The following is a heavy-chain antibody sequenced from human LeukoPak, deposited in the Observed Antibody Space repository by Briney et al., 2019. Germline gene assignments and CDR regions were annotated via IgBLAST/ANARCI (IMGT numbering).Heavy chain of an antibody. CDR3: AGAATYYFGSGSDAFDI. D-gene: IGHD3-10*01. CDR2: IYPGDSDT. Sequence: GESLKISCKGSGYSFTSYWIGWVRQMPGKGLEWMGIIYPGDSDTRYSPSFQGQVTISADKSISTAYLQWSSLKASDTAMYYCAGAATYYFGSGSDAFDIWGQGTMVTVSS. CDR1: GYSFTSYW. V-gene: IGHV5-51*01. J-gene: IGHJ3*02.